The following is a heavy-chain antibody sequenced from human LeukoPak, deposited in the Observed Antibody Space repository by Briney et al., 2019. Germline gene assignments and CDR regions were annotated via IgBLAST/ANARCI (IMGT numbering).Heavy chain of an antibody. Sequence: GGTLRLSCAASGFTFSNYGMGWVRQAPGKGLEWVSAISGSGGSTYYADSVKGRFTISRDNSKNTLYLQMNSLRAEDTAVYYCAKKGKVVVVAASFILDPWGQGTLVTVSS. J-gene: IGHJ5*02. CDR1: GFTFSNYG. D-gene: IGHD2-15*01. CDR2: ISGSGGST. V-gene: IGHV3-23*01. CDR3: AKKGKVVVVAASFILDP.